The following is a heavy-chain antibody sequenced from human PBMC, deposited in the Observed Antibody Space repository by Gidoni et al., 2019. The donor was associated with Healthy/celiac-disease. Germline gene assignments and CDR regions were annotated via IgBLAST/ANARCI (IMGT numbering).Heavy chain of an antibody. CDR2: IYHSGST. J-gene: IGHJ1*01. D-gene: IGHD3-22*01. CDR1: GGSISSSNW. Sequence: QVQLQESGPGLVKPSGTLSLTCAVSGGSISSSNWWSWVRQPPGEGLEWIGEIYHSGSTNYNPSLKSRVTISVDKSKNQFSLKLSSVTAADTAVYYCASLKYYYDSSGYAGRYFQHWGQGTLVTVSS. CDR3: ASLKYYYDSSGYAGRYFQH. V-gene: IGHV4-4*02.